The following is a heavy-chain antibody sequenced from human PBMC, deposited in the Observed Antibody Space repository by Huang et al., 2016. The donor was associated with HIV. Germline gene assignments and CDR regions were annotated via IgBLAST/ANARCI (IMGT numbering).Heavy chain of an antibody. Sequence: EVQLVESGGGLVKPGGSLRLSCAASGFTFSKGWMSWVRQGPGKGLEWVGSIKSKTDGGTTDYAEPVKGRFTISRDDSKKTLYLKMNSLKSEDTAVYYCSSGSTSSPDYYYYYYGMEVWGQGTTVTVSS. CDR2: IKSKTDGGTT. CDR1: GFTFSKGW. V-gene: IGHV3-15*01. D-gene: IGHD2-2*01. J-gene: IGHJ6*02. CDR3: SSGSTSSPDYYYYYYGMEV.